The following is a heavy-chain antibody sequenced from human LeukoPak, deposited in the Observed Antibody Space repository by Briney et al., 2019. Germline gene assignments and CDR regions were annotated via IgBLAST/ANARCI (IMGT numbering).Heavy chain of an antibody. Sequence: SVKVSCTASGGTFSSYAISWVRQAPGQGLEWMGRIIPIFGIANYAQKFQGRVTITADESTSTAYMELSSLRSEDTAVYYCARDRRFGELYDPWGQGTLVTVSS. D-gene: IGHD3-10*01. CDR3: ARDRRFGELYDP. J-gene: IGHJ5*02. CDR2: IIPIFGIA. CDR1: GGTFSSYA. V-gene: IGHV1-69*13.